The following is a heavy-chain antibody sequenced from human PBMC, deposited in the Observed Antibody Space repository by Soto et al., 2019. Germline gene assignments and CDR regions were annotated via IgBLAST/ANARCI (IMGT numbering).Heavy chain of an antibody. CDR3: AKGSGDSSGYYSREQYYFDY. D-gene: IGHD3-22*01. V-gene: IGHV3-23*01. Sequence: EVQMLESGGGLVQPGGSLRLSCAASGFTFRNYAMSWVRQAPGKGLEWVSAISGSGGSTYYADSVKGRFTISRDNSKNTLYLQMNSLRAEDTAVYYCAKGSGDSSGYYSREQYYFDYWGQGTLVTVSS. J-gene: IGHJ4*02. CDR2: ISGSGGST. CDR1: GFTFRNYA.